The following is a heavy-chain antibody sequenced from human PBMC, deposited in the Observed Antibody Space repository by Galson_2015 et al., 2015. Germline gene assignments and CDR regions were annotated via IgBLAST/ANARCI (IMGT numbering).Heavy chain of an antibody. Sequence: PALVKPTQPLTLTCTFSGFSLGSPGVGVGWIRQPPGRALEWLALIYWNEDTFYSPSLKSRLTITKDISKNQVVLIMTNMDPVDTGTYYCAPRKYNGSCAWFDPWGPGTLVTVSS. V-gene: IGHV2-5*04. CDR2: IYWNEDT. D-gene: IGHD1-26*01. J-gene: IGHJ5*02. CDR1: GFSLGSPGVG. CDR3: APRKYNGSCAWFDP.